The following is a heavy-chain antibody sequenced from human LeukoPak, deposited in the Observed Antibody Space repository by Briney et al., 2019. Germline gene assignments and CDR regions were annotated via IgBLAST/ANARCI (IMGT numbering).Heavy chain of an antibody. D-gene: IGHD6-13*01. J-gene: IGHJ6*02. CDR1: GGSISSYY. V-gene: IGHV4-59*08. CDR3: ARHQGGSWYYYYYGMDV. CDR2: IYYSGST. Sequence: PSETLSLTCTVSGGSISSYYWSWLRQPPGKGLEWIGYIYYSGSTNYNPSLKSRVTISVDTSKNQFSLKLSSVTAADTAVYYCARHQGGSWYYYYYGMDVWGQGTMVTVSS.